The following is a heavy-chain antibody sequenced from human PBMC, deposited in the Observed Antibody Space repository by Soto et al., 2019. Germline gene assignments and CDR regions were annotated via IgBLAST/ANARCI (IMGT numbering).Heavy chain of an antibody. V-gene: IGHV4-59*01. CDR2: IYYSGST. Sequence: SETLSLTCTVSGGSISSYYWSWIRQPPGKGLEWIGYIYYSGSTNYNPSLKSRVTISVDTSKNQFSLKLSSVTAADTAVYYCERDRRSYNWFAPWGQGTLVTGSS. CDR1: GGSISSYY. CDR3: ERDRRSYNWFAP. J-gene: IGHJ5*02.